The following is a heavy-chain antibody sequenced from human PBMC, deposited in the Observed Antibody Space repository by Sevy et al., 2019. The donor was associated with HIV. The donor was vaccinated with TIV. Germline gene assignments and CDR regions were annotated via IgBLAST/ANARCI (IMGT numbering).Heavy chain of an antibody. CDR3: AKTFAIFGVLMSPDFDP. Sequence: GGSLRFSCAASGFTFSNYGMHWVRQAPGKGLEWVAVIWYDGSYKYYADSVKGRFTISRDNTKSTLYLQMNSLRAEDTALYFCAKTFAIFGVLMSPDFDPRGQGTLVTVSS. J-gene: IGHJ5*02. CDR1: GFTFSNYG. CDR2: IWYDGSYK. V-gene: IGHV3-33*06. D-gene: IGHD3-3*01.